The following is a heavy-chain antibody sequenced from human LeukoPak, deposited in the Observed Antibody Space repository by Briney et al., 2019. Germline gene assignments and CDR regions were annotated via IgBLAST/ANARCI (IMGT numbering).Heavy chain of an antibody. CDR2: ISSSSSYI. J-gene: IGHJ4*02. CDR3: ARDIVLMVYAPPV. V-gene: IGHV3-21*01. CDR1: GFTFSSYS. D-gene: IGHD2-8*01. Sequence: GGSLTLSCAASGFTFSSYSMNWVRQAPGKGLEWVSSISSSSSYIYYADSVKGRFTISRDNAKNSLYLQMNSLRAEDTAVYYCARDIVLMVYAPPVWGQGTLVTVSS.